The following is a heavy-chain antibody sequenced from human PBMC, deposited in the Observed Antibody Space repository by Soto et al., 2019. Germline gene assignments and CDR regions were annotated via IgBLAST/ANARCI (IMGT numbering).Heavy chain of an antibody. CDR3: TRERYYYGSGSLYYYYGMDV. V-gene: IGHV3-49*03. J-gene: IGHJ6*02. Sequence: PVGSLRLSCTASGFTFGDYAMSWFRQAPGKGLEWVGFIRSKAYGGTTEYAASVKGRFTISRDDSKSIAYLQMNSLKTEDTAVYYCTRERYYYGSGSLYYYYGMDVWGQGTTVTVSS. D-gene: IGHD3-10*01. CDR2: IRSKAYGGTT. CDR1: GFTFGDYA.